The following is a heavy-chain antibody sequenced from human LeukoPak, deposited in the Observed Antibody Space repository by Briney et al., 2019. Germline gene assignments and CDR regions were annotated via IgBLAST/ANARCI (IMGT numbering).Heavy chain of an antibody. V-gene: IGHV4-30-2*01. CDR1: GGSISSGGYY. Sequence: SQTLSLTCTVSGGSISSGGYYWSWIRQPPGKGLEWIGYIYHSGSTYYNPSLKSRVTISVDRSKNQFSLKLSSVTAADTAVYYCAAMGIAAAGGKLGTIGYWGQGTLVTVSS. CDR2: IYHSGST. J-gene: IGHJ4*02. D-gene: IGHD6-13*01. CDR3: AAMGIAAAGGKLGTIGY.